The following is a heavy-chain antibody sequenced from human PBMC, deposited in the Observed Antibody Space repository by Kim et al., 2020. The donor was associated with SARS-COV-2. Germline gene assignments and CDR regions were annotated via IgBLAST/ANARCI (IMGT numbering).Heavy chain of an antibody. D-gene: IGHD5-12*01. Sequence: KSRVTISVDTSKNQFSLKLSSVTAADTAVYYCARRGYSGYDYRPYYGMDVWGQGTTVTVSS. CDR3: ARRGYSGYDYRPYYGMDV. J-gene: IGHJ6*02. V-gene: IGHV4-34*01.